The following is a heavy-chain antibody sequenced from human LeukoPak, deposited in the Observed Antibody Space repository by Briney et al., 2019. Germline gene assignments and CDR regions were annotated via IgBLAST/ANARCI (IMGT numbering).Heavy chain of an antibody. CDR3: ARVPCRYSSGWTFDY. CDR2: MSYSGST. D-gene: IGHD6-19*01. J-gene: IGHJ4*02. Sequence: PSQTLSLTCTVSGGSISEGDYYWSWIRQSPGKGLEWIGYMSYSGSTYYSPYLKSRATISIDTSKNQFSLRLSSVTAADTAVYYCARVPCRYSSGWTFDYWGQGTLVTVSS. V-gene: IGHV4-30-4*01. CDR1: GGSISEGDYY.